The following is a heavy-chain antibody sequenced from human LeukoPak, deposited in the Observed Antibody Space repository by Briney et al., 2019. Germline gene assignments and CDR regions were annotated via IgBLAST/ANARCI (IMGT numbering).Heavy chain of an antibody. CDR2: ISAYNGNT. CDR1: GYTFTSYG. D-gene: IGHD6-19*01. V-gene: IGHV1-18*01. J-gene: IGHJ4*02. Sequence: ASVKVSRKVSGYTFTSYGISWVRQPPGQGLEWMGWISAYNGNTNYAQKLQGRVTMTTDTSTSTAYMELRSLRSDDTAVYYCARTMGVAGTDYFDYWGQGTLVTVSS. CDR3: ARTMGVAGTDYFDY.